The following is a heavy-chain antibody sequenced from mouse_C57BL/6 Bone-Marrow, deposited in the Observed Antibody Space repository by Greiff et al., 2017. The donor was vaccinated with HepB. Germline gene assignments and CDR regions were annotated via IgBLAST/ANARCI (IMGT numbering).Heavy chain of an antibody. V-gene: IGHV1-64*01. Sequence: QVQLQQPGAELVKPGASVKLSCKASGYTFTSYWMHWVKPRPGQGLEWIGMIHPNSGSTNYNEKFKSKATLTVDNSSSTAYMQLSSLTSEDSAVYYCARGRYGNYRAWFAYWGQGTLVTVSA. CDR1: GYTFTSYW. CDR2: IHPNSGST. J-gene: IGHJ3*01. D-gene: IGHD2-1*01. CDR3: ARGRYGNYRAWFAY.